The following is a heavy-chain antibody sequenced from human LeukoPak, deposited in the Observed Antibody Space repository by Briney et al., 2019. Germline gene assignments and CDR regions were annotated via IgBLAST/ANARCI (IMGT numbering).Heavy chain of an antibody. CDR3: ASPPYCSSTSCYADYFDY. Sequence: SETLSLTCAVYGGSFSGYYWSWIRRPPGKGLEWIGEINHSGSTNYNPSLKSRVTISVDTSKNQFSLKLSSVTAADTAVYYCASPPYCSSTSCYADYFDYWGQGTLVTVSS. J-gene: IGHJ4*02. D-gene: IGHD2-2*01. CDR2: INHSGST. CDR1: GGSFSGYY. V-gene: IGHV4-34*01.